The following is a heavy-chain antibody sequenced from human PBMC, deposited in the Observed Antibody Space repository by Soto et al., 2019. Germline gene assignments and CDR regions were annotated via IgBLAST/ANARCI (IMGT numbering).Heavy chain of an antibody. CDR1: GFTFSSYA. D-gene: IGHD3-22*01. CDR2: ISGSGGST. V-gene: IGHV3-23*01. J-gene: IGHJ4*02. Sequence: EVQLLESGGGLVQPGGSLRLSCAASGFTFSSYAMSWVRQAPGKGLEWVSAISGSGGSTYYADSVKGRFTISRDNSKNTLYLQMNSLRAEDTAVYSWAKAQVVVVQHFDYCGQGTLVTVSS. CDR3: AKAQVVVVQHFDY.